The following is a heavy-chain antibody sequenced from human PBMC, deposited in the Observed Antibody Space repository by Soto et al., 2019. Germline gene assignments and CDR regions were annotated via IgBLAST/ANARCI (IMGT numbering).Heavy chain of an antibody. CDR2: ISGSGGST. D-gene: IGHD5-18*01. V-gene: IGHV3-23*01. CDR1: GFTFSSYA. CDR3: AKRGNEGYSYGPIVGAFDI. Sequence: GGSLRLSCAASGFTFSSYAMSWVRQTPGKGLEWVSAISGSGGSTYYADSVKGRFTISRDNSKNTLYLQMNSLRAEDTAVYYCAKRGNEGYSYGPIVGAFDIWGQGTMVTVSS. J-gene: IGHJ3*02.